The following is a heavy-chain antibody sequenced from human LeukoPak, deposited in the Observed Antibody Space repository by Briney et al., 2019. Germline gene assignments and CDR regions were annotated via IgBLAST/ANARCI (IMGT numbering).Heavy chain of an antibody. J-gene: IGHJ6*02. Sequence: KASETLSLTCTVSGGSISSYYWSWIRQPPGKGLEWIGYIYYSGSTNYNPSLKSRVTISVDTSKNQFSLKLSSVTAADTAVYYCARAWDDILTGRYYGMDVWGQGTTVTVSS. V-gene: IGHV4-59*01. CDR2: IYYSGST. CDR3: ARAWDDILTGRYYGMDV. CDR1: GGSISSYY. D-gene: IGHD3-9*01.